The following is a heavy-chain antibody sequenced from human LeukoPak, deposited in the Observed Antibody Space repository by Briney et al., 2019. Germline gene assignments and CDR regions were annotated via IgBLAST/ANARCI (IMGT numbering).Heavy chain of an antibody. J-gene: IGHJ3*02. CDR1: GFSFSSSS. CDR3: AREDGGKADI. V-gene: IGHV3-48*02. CDR2: ISSSSSAI. Sequence: GGSLRLSCAASGFSFSSSSMNWVRQAPGKGLEWISYISSSSSAIYYADSVKGRFSISRDNAKNSLYLQMKSLRDEDTAVYYCAREDGGKADIWGQGTMVTVSS. D-gene: IGHD4-23*01.